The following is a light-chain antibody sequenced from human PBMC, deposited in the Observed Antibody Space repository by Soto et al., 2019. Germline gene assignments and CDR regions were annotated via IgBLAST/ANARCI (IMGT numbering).Light chain of an antibody. V-gene: IGKV3-11*01. CDR1: QSFRGL. CDR3: QQRHMWPIT. CDR2: DAY. Sequence: VLTQSPVTLSLSPGERATLSCRASQSFRGLLAWYQQKPGQAPRLLIYDAYNRATGIPPRFSGSGSGTDFTLTISSLEPEDSAVDYCQQRHMWPITFGQGTRLENK. J-gene: IGKJ5*01.